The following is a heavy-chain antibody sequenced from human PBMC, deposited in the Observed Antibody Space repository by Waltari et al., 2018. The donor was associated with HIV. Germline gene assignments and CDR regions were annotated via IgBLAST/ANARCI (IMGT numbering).Heavy chain of an antibody. CDR1: GYTFTSSS. V-gene: IGHV7-4-1*02. D-gene: IGHD6-25*01. CDR3: ARDSGRGRAFDF. CDR2: INTNTGNP. Sequence: QVQLVQSGSELKKPGASVKISCKASGYTFTSSSLNLVRQAPGQGLEWMGWINTNTGNPMYAQGFTGRFVFSLDTSVSTTYLQISSLTAEDTAVYYCARDSGRGRAFDFWGQGTMVTVSS. J-gene: IGHJ3*01.